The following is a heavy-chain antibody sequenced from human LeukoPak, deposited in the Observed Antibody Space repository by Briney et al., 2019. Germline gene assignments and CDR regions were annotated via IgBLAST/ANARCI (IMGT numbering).Heavy chain of an antibody. D-gene: IGHD5-18*01. Sequence: ASVKVSCKASGYTFTSYDINWVRQATGQGLEWMGWMNPNSGNTGYAQKFQGRVTMTRNTSISTAYMELSSLRSEDTAVYYCARDQAYSYGYENWGQGTLVTVSS. V-gene: IGHV1-8*01. CDR2: MNPNSGNT. CDR3: ARDQAYSYGYEN. CDR1: GYTFTSYD. J-gene: IGHJ4*02.